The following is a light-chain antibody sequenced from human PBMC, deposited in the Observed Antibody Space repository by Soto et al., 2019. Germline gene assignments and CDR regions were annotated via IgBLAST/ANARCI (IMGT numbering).Light chain of an antibody. J-gene: IGKJ5*01. CDR1: RPIGSH. V-gene: IGKV1-39*01. Sequence: DFQMTQSPSSLSASVGDRVTITCRARRPIGSHLNWYXQKXGKAPKXXXYPTSNLQSGVPSGCSGSGSGTNFSLTISNLQPEDFETYYCQQSFSVPPTFGQGTRLEIK. CDR3: QQSFSVPPT. CDR2: PTS.